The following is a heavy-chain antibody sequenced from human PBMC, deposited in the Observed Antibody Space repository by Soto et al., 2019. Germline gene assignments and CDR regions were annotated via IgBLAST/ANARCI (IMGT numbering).Heavy chain of an antibody. CDR2: IYYSGTT. D-gene: IGHD1-26*01. Sequence: QVQLQESGPGLAKPSDTLSLTCAVSGYSISSSNWWGWIRQPPGKGLEWIGYIYYSGTTYYNPSHTSRVPMSVVTSQNQFSLKLTPVTAVDTAVYYCARRESQGPIDYWGQGALVTVSS. CDR1: GYSISSSNW. CDR3: ARRESQGPIDY. V-gene: IGHV4-28*01. J-gene: IGHJ4*02.